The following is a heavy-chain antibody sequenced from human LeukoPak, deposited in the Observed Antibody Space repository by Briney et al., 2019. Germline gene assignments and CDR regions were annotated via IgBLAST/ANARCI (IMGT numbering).Heavy chain of an antibody. V-gene: IGHV4-59*03. CDR3: ARTTRVTPDGRAEYFED. CDR1: GVSISTYY. CDR2: KSGAGRD. J-gene: IGHJ1*01. Sequence: SETLSLTCSVSGVSISTYYWSWLRQPPGKGLEWVGYKSGAGRDLYNPSLKSRVTISVDASENQFSLSLRSVTAADTAMYYCARTTRVTPDGRAEYFEDWGQGTLLIVSS. D-gene: IGHD4-11*01.